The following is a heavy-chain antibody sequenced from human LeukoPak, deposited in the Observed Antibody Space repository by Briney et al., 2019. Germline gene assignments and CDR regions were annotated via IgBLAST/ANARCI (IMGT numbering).Heavy chain of an antibody. CDR2: IYYSGST. CDR1: GGSLSSRGYY. CDR3: AREDYGSGTRYYGMDV. J-gene: IGHJ6*02. Sequence: SETLSLTCTVSGGSLSSRGYYWSWIRQHPGKGLEWIGYIYYSGSTYYNPSLKSRVTISVDTSKNQFSLRLSSVTAADTAVYYCAREDYGSGTRYYGMDVWGQGTTVTVSS. V-gene: IGHV4-31*03. D-gene: IGHD3-10*01.